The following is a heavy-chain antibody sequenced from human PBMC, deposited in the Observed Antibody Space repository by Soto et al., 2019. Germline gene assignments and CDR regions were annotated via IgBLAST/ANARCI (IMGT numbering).Heavy chain of an antibody. V-gene: IGHV3-48*03. Sequence: GGSLRLSCAASGFIFSRYEMNWVRQAPGKGLEWVSYINTRGNIIHYADSVKGRFTISRDNAENSLYLQMNSLRAEDTAVYYCARDIDYYDSSGYQDYWGQGSLVTVSS. CDR3: ARDIDYYDSSGYQDY. D-gene: IGHD3-22*01. CDR2: INTRGNII. CDR1: GFIFSRYE. J-gene: IGHJ4*02.